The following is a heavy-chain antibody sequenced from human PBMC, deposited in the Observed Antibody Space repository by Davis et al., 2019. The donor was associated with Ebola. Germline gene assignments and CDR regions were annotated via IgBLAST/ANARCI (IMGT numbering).Heavy chain of an antibody. CDR1: GYTFTSYG. D-gene: IGHD3-10*01. CDR3: ARDPPPLIIMVRGRLDP. CDR2: ISANNGNT. V-gene: IGHV1-18*04. Sequence: ASVKVSCKASGYTFTSYGISWVRQAPGQGLEWMGWISANNGNTNYSQKCQGRVTMTTDTSTSTAYMELRSLRSDDTAVYYCARDPPPLIIMVRGRLDPWGQGTLVTVSS. J-gene: IGHJ5*02.